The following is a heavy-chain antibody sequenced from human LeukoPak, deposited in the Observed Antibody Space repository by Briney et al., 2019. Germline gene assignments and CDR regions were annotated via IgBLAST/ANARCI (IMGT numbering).Heavy chain of an antibody. CDR1: GYSFTSYW. CDR3: ARRYCSSTNCYANFDY. J-gene: IGHJ4*02. CDR2: IYPGDSAT. Sequence: GGSLKISCKGSGYSFTSYWIDWVRQLPGKGLEWMGSIYPGDSATRSSPPFQGQVTISVDKSISTAYLQWSSLKASDTAMYYCARRYCSSTNCYANFDYWGQGTLVTVSS. V-gene: IGHV5-51*01. D-gene: IGHD2-2*01.